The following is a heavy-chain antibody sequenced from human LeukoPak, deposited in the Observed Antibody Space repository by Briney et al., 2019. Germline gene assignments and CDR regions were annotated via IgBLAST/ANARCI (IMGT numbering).Heavy chain of an antibody. D-gene: IGHD3-9*01. V-gene: IGHV4-39*07. CDR3: ARGPKDYDILTGSLAD. CDR2: IYYSGST. Sequence: SETLSLTCTVSGGSISSSSYYWGWIRQPPGKGLEWIGSIYYSGSTYYNPSLKSRVTISVDTSKNQFSLKLSSVTAADTAVYYCARGPKDYDILTGSLADWGQGTLVTVSS. CDR1: GGSISSSSYY. J-gene: IGHJ4*02.